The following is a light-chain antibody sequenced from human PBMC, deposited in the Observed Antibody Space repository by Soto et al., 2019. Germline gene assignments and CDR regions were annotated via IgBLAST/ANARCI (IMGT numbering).Light chain of an antibody. V-gene: IGLV2-8*01. J-gene: IGLJ2*01. CDR3: SSYAGSNNVV. CDR2: EVT. Sequence: QSALTQPPSASGSPGQSVTISCTGTSSDVGGYNSVSWYQQHPGKAPKLMIYEVTKRPSGVPDRFSGSKSGNTASLIVSGLQAEDEADYYCSSYAGSNNVVFGGGTKVTVL. CDR1: SSDVGGYNS.